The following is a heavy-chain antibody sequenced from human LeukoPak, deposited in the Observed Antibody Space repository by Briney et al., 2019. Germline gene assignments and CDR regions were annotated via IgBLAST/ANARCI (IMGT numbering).Heavy chain of an antibody. J-gene: IGHJ4*02. CDR1: GFTIYSNY. CDR2: IHNDDRT. Sequence: GGSLRLPCTASGFTIYSNYISWVRRAPGKGLEWVSIIHNDDRTYYADSVKGRFTISRDNSKNTVYLQMNSLRVEDTAVYYCLQFAYWGQGTLVTVSS. D-gene: IGHD3-10*01. V-gene: IGHV3-66*01. CDR3: LQFAY.